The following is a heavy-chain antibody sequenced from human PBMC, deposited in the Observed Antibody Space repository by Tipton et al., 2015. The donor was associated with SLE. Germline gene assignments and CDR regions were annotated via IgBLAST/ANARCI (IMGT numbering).Heavy chain of an antibody. CDR1: GGSFGGYY. J-gene: IGHJ6*02. Sequence: TLSLTCSIYGGSFGGYYWSWIRQPPGKGLEWIGEINHGGSTNYNPSLKSRVTISVDTSKNQFSLKLSSVTAADTAVYYCARVVTVGAAHYYDIDVWGQGTRVTVSS. CDR3: ARVVTVGAAHYYDIDV. D-gene: IGHD2-21*02. CDR2: INHGGST. V-gene: IGHV4-34*01.